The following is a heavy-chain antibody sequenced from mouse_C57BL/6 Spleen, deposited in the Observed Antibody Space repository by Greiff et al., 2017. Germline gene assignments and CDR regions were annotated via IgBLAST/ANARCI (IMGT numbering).Heavy chain of an antibody. CDR1: GYTFTSYW. J-gene: IGHJ1*03. CDR2: IHPNSGST. D-gene: IGHD1-1*01. V-gene: IGHV1-64*01. Sequence: QVQLQQPGAELVKPGASVKLSCKASGYTFTSYWMHWVKQRPGQGLEWIGMIHPNSGSTNYNEKFKSKATLTVDKSSSTAYMQLSSLTSEDSAVYDCARDGSSPWYFDVWGTGTTVTVSS. CDR3: ARDGSSPWYFDV.